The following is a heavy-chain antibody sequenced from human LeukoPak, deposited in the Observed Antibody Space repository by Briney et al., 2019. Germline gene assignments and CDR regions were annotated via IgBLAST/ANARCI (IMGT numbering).Heavy chain of an antibody. CDR3: ANGPDCSSTSCYFYYYYGMDV. CDR1: GFTSSSYA. Sequence: TGGSLRLSCAASGFTSSSYAMHWVRQAPGKGLEWVAVISYDGSNKYYADSVKGRFTISRDNSKNTLYLQMNSLRAEDTAVYYCANGPDCSSTSCYFYYYYGMDVWGQGTTVTVSS. CDR2: ISYDGSNK. D-gene: IGHD2-2*01. V-gene: IGHV3-30-3*01. J-gene: IGHJ6*02.